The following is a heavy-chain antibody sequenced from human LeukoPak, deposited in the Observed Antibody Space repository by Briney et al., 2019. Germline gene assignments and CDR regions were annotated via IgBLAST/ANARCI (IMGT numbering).Heavy chain of an antibody. CDR2: ISAYNGNT. CDR1: GYTFTSYG. D-gene: IGHD6-13*01. Sequence: ASVKVSCKASGYTFTSYGISLVRQAPGQGLEWMGWISAYNGNTNYAQKLQGRVTMTTDTSTSTAYMELRSLRSDDTAVYYRASTNLRDSSSWSGAWTGSDYWGQGTLVTVSS. CDR3: ASTNLRDSSSWSGAWTGSDY. J-gene: IGHJ4*02. V-gene: IGHV1-18*01.